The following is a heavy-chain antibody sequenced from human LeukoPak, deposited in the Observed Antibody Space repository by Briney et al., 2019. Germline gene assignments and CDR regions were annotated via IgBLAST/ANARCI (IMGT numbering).Heavy chain of an antibody. CDR1: GFTFSSYA. J-gene: IGHJ4*02. D-gene: IGHD3-22*01. V-gene: IGHV3-23*01. Sequence: GGSLRLSCAASGFTFSSYAMSWVRQAPGKGLEWVSAISGSGGSTYYADSVKGRFTISRDNSKNTLYLQMNSLRAEDTAVYYCARINDSSGYPFDYWGQGTLVTVSS. CDR2: ISGSGGST. CDR3: ARINDSSGYPFDY.